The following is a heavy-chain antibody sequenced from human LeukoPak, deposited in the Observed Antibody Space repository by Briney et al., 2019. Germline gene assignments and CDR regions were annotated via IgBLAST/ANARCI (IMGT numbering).Heavy chain of an antibody. CDR1: GGSISSYY. CDR3: ARHAYDYSILV. J-gene: IGHJ4*02. V-gene: IGHV4-4*09. D-gene: IGHD4-11*01. Sequence: SETLSLTCTVSGGSISSYYWSWIRQPPGKGLEWIGYIYTSGSTNYNPSLKSRVTISVDTSKNQFSLKLSSVTAADTAVYYCARHAYDYSILVWGQGTLVTVSS. CDR2: IYTSGST.